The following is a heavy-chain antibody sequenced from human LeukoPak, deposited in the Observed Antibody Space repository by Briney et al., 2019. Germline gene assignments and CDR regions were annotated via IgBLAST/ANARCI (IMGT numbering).Heavy chain of an antibody. CDR2: IIPILGIA. CDR3: ASTPSSYSSGWYGESDY. V-gene: IGHV1-69*04. J-gene: IGHJ4*02. D-gene: IGHD6-19*01. Sequence: ASVKVSCKASGGTFSSCAISWVRQAPGQGLEWMGRIIPILGIANYAQKFQGRVTITADKSTSTAYMELSSLRSEDTAVYYCASTPSSYSSGWYGESDYWGQGTLVTVSS. CDR1: GGTFSSCA.